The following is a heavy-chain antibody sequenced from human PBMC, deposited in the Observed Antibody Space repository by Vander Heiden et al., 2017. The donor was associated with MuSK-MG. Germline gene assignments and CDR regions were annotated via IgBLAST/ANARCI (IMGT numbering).Heavy chain of an antibody. J-gene: IGHJ4*02. Sequence: EVQLLESGGGLVQPGGSLRLSCAAYGFTFSTYAMTWVRQAPGKGLEWVSAISDSGGSTYYADSVKGRFTVSRDNSKNTLYLQMNSLRAEDTAVYYCAKPYYYGSGSYSDYWGQGTLVTVSS. V-gene: IGHV3-23*01. CDR1: GFTFSTYA. CDR2: ISDSGGST. D-gene: IGHD3-10*01. CDR3: AKPYYYGSGSYSDY.